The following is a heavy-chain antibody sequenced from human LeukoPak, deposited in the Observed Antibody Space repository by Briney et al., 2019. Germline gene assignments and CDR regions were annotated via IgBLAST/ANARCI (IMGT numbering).Heavy chain of an antibody. D-gene: IGHD3-3*01. CDR3: AKGIFGVVIDNWFDP. CDR2: ISGSGGST. J-gene: IGHJ5*02. V-gene: IGHV3-23*01. CDR1: GFTFSSCA. Sequence: PGGSLRLSCAASGFTFSSCAMSWVRQAPGKGLEWVSAISGSGGSTYYADSVKGRFTISRDNSKNTLYLQMNSLRAEDTAVYYCAKGIFGVVIDNWFDPWGQGTLVTVSS.